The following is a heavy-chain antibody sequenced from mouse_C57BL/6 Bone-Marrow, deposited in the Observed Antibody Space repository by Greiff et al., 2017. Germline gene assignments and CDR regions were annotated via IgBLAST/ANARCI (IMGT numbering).Heavy chain of an antibody. CDR2: ISNLAYSI. Sequence: EVMLVESGGGLVQPGGSLKLSCAASGFTFSDYGMAWVRQAPRKGPEWVAFISNLAYSIYYADTVTGRFTISREKAKNTLYLEMSSLRSEDTAMYYCARHPDYYGYYAMDYWGQGTSVTVSS. CDR1: GFTFSDYG. CDR3: ARHPDYYGYYAMDY. J-gene: IGHJ4*01. V-gene: IGHV5-15*04. D-gene: IGHD1-1*01.